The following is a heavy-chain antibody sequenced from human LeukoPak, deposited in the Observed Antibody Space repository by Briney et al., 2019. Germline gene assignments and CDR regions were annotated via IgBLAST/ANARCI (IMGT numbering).Heavy chain of an antibody. CDR2: INHSGST. CDR3: ARGRNYYDSSGYSDY. J-gene: IGHJ4*02. D-gene: IGHD3-22*01. CDR1: GGSFSGYY. V-gene: IGHV4-34*01. Sequence: SETLSLTCAVYGGSFSGYYWSWIRQPPGKGLEWIGEINHSGSTNYNPPLKSRVTISVDTSKNQFSLKLSSVTAADTAVYYCARGRNYYDSSGYSDYWGQGTLVTVSS.